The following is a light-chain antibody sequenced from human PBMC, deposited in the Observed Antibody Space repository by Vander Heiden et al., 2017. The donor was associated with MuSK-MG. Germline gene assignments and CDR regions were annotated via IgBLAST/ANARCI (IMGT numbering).Light chain of an antibody. CDR3: AAWDDSLNALI. CDR2: SSN. CDR1: RFNIGSNS. V-gene: IGLV1-44*01. Sequence: QSVLTQRPSTSAPARQILIVSCSGSRFNIGSNSVHWYQQYPGPAPKLLIYSSNQRPSGVPDRFSGSKSGTSASLAISGLQSDDEAEYFCAAWDDSLNALIFGGGTSLTAL. J-gene: IGLJ2*01.